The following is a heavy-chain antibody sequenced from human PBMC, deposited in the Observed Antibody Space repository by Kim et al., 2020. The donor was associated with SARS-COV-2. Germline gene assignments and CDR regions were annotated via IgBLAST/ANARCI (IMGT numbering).Heavy chain of an antibody. D-gene: IGHD6-13*01. J-gene: IGHJ6*02. V-gene: IGHV4-59*01. CDR3: ARGTGYSSSWFPRYYYGMDV. Sequence: SETLSLTCTVSGGSISSYYWSWIRQPPGKGLEWIGYIYYSGSTNYNPSLKSRVTISVDTSKNQFSLKLSSVTAADTAVYYCARGTGYSSSWFPRYYYGMDVWGQGTTVTVSS. CDR1: GGSISSYY. CDR2: IYYSGST.